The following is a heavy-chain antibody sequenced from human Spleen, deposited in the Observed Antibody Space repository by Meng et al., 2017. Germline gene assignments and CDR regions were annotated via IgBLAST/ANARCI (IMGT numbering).Heavy chain of an antibody. J-gene: IGHJ4*02. Sequence: SVKVSCKASGYTFTGYYIHWMRQAPGQGLEWMGGINAVFGTTNYAQKFQGRVTITTDESTSTVYMELTRLTSEDTAVYYCAREGSYSSSSAEFWGQGTLVTVSS. CDR2: INAVFGTT. CDR1: GYTFTGYY. CDR3: AREGSYSSSSAEF. V-gene: IGHV1-69*05. D-gene: IGHD6-6*01.